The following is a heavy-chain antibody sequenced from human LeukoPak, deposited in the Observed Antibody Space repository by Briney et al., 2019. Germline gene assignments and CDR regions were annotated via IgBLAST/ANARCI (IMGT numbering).Heavy chain of an antibody. D-gene: IGHD3-10*01. J-gene: IGHJ4*02. V-gene: IGHV6-1*01. CDR2: TYYRSKWYN. Sequence: SQTLSLTCAISGDSVSSNSAAWNWIRQSPSRGLEWLGRTYYRSKWYNDYAVSVKSRITINPDTSKNQFSLQLNSVTPEDTAVYYCARELDYGSERYYNVNYYFDYWGQGTLVTVSS. CDR1: GDSVSSNSAA. CDR3: ARELDYGSERYYNVNYYFDY.